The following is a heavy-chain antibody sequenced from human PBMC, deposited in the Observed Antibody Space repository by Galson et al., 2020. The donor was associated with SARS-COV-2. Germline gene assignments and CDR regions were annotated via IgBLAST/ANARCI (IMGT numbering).Heavy chain of an antibody. J-gene: IGHJ4*02. CDR1: GFTFSSYA. V-gene: IGHV3-23*01. Sequence: GGPLRLSCAASGFTFSSYAMSRARQAPGKGPEWVSAHSGSGGSTHYADSVKGRFTNPRDNSNNTLYMQMTSLRAEDTAVYYCATPREYYYDSSGSFDYWGQGTLVTVSS. D-gene: IGHD3-22*01. CDR3: ATPREYYYDSSGSFDY. CDR2: HSGSGGST.